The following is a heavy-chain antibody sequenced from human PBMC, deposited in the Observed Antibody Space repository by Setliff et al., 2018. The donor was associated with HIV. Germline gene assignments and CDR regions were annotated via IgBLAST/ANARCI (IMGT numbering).Heavy chain of an antibody. J-gene: IGHJ1*01. CDR1: GFTFSDHY. D-gene: IGHD2-2*01. CDR2: IKSKTDGGTT. Sequence: GGSLRLSCAASGFTFSDHYMSWIRQAPGKGLEWVGRIKSKTDGGTTDYAAPVKGRFTTSRDDSKNTLYLQMNSLKTEDTAIYYCTTKPPAADFQHWGQGTLVTVSS. V-gene: IGHV3-15*01. CDR3: TTKPPAADFQH.